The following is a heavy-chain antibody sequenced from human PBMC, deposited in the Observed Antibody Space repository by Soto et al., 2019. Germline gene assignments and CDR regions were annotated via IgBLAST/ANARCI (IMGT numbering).Heavy chain of an antibody. CDR3: ARVASEDIVVVAAATPYLY. Sequence: GGSLRLSCAASGFTFSSYSMNWVRQAPGKGLEWVSSISSSSSYIYYADSVKGRFTISRDNAKNSLYLQMNSLRAEDTAVYYCARVASEDIVVVAAATPYLYWGQGTLVTVSS. CDR1: GFTFSSYS. V-gene: IGHV3-21*01. D-gene: IGHD2-15*01. J-gene: IGHJ4*02. CDR2: ISSSSSYI.